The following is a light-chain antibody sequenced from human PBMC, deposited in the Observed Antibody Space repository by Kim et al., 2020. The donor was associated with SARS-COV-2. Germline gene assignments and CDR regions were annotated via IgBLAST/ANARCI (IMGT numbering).Light chain of an antibody. CDR1: SHRVATDY. Sequence: GKPIPISSSRSSHRVATDYVQWYQPRPVDAPITVIYADDHRPSGVPDRFSGSIDMSSNSASLTISGLKTEDEADYYCQSYDSDNQVFGGGTQLTVL. V-gene: IGLV6-57*03. CDR3: QSYDSDNQV. CDR2: ADD. J-gene: IGLJ2*01.